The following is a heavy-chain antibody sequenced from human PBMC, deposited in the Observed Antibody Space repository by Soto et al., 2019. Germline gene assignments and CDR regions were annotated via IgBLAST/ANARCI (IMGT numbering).Heavy chain of an antibody. D-gene: IGHD3-3*01. CDR2: IYYSGST. Sequence: QLQLQESGPGLVKPSETLSLTCTVSGGSISSSSYYWGWIRQPPGKGLEWIGSIYYSGSTYYNPSLKSRVTISVDTSKNQFSLKLSSVTAADTAVYYCARLGGVVINEETDYWGQGTLVTVSS. V-gene: IGHV4-39*01. J-gene: IGHJ4*02. CDR1: GGSISSSSYY. CDR3: ARLGGVVINEETDY.